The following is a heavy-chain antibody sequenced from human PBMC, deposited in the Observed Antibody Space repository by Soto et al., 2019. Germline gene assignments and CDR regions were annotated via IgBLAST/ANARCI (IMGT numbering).Heavy chain of an antibody. CDR1: GDSVSSNSAA. J-gene: IGHJ6*02. V-gene: IGHV6-1*01. CDR2: TYYRSQWYN. CDR3: ARAEEKRYYGMDV. Sequence: SQTLSLTCAISGDSVSSNSAAWNWIRQSPSRGLEWLGRTYYRSQWYNHYAVSVKSRITLNPDTSKNQFSLQLASVTPEDTAVYYCARAEEKRYYGMDVWGQGTTVTVSS.